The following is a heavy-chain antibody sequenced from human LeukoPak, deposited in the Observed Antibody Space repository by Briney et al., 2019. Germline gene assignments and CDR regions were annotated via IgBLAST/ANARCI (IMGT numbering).Heavy chain of an antibody. CDR1: GGSISSYY. Sequence: PSETLSLTCTVSGGSISSYYCSWIRQPPGKGLEWIGYIYYSGSTNYNPSLKSRVTISVDTSKNQFSLKLSSVTAADTAVYYCARDRGSSFDYWGQGTLVTVSS. V-gene: IGHV4-59*01. CDR2: IYYSGST. D-gene: IGHD6-13*01. CDR3: ARDRGSSFDY. J-gene: IGHJ4*02.